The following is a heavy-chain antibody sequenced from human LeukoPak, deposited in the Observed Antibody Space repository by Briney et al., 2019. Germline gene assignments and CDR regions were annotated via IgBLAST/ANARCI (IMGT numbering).Heavy chain of an antibody. V-gene: IGHV1-3*01. Sequence: EASVKVSCKASGYTFTSYAMHWVRQAPGQRLEWMGWINAGNGNTKYSQKFQGRVTITRDTSASTAYMELSSLRSEDTAVYYCAGAPPDYYDSSGYAFDIWGQGTMVTVSS. CDR1: GYTFTSYA. D-gene: IGHD3-22*01. CDR3: AGAPPDYYDSSGYAFDI. CDR2: INAGNGNT. J-gene: IGHJ3*02.